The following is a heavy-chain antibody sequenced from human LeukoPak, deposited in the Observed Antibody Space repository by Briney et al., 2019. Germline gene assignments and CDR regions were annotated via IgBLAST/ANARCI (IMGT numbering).Heavy chain of an antibody. CDR2: ISYSGST. CDR1: GGSISSVDYY. D-gene: IGHD3-3*01. Sequence: PSQTLSLTCTVSGGSISSVDYYWSWIRQPPGKGLEWIGYISYSGSTYYNPSLKSRVTLSVDTSKNQFSLKLSSVTAADTAVYYCARDLSGKDAFDIWGQGTMVIVSS. V-gene: IGHV4-30-4*01. CDR3: ARDLSGKDAFDI. J-gene: IGHJ3*02.